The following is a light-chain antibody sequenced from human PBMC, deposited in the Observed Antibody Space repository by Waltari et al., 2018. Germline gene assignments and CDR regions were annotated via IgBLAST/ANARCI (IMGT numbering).Light chain of an antibody. CDR1: TSNIGINY. CDR3: AAWDDSLSTWV. J-gene: IGLJ3*02. V-gene: IGLV1-47*01. Sequence: QSVLTQPPSASGTPGQRVSISCSGSTSNIGINYVHWYQQFPGAAPNLLIYRDSERPAGVPARISGSKAGTSASVAIRGRRSEDEADYFCAAWDDSLSTWVFGGGTKLTVL. CDR2: RDS.